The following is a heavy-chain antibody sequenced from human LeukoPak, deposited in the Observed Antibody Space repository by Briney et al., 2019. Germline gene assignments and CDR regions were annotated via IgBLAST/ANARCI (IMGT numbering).Heavy chain of an antibody. Sequence: GGSLRLSCAASGFTFSSYGMHWVRQAPGKGLEWVALIWYDGSNKYYADSVEGRLTISRDNSKNTLYLQMNSLRAEDTAVYYCAREGPRGNSQFDYWGQGALVTVSS. CDR1: GFTFSSYG. J-gene: IGHJ4*02. CDR3: AREGPRGNSQFDY. V-gene: IGHV3-33*01. CDR2: IWYDGSNK. D-gene: IGHD2/OR15-2a*01.